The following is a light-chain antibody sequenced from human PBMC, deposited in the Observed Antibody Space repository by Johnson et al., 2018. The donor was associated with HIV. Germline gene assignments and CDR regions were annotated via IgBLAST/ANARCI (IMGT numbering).Light chain of an antibody. J-gene: IGLJ1*01. Sequence: QSVLTQPPSVSAAPGQKVTISCSGSSSNIGNNYVSWYQQLPGTAPKLLIYENNKRPSGIPDRFSGSKSGTSATLGITGLQTGDEADYYCGAWDNSLSGTSYVFGTVTKVTVL. CDR1: SSNIGNNY. CDR2: ENN. V-gene: IGLV1-51*02. CDR3: GAWDNSLSGTSYV.